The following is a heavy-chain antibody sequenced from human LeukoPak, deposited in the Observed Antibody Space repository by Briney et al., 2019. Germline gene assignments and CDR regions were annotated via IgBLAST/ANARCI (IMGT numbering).Heavy chain of an antibody. CDR3: ARLAVAGMDHYDY. CDR2: IYYSGST. J-gene: IGHJ4*02. CDR1: GGSISSSSYY. Sequence: SETLSLTCTVSGGSISSSSYYWGWIRQPPGKGLEWIGSIYYSGSTYYNPSLKSRVTISVDTSKNQLSLKLSSVTAADTAVYYCARLAVAGMDHYDYWGQGTLVTVSS. V-gene: IGHV4-39*01. D-gene: IGHD6-19*01.